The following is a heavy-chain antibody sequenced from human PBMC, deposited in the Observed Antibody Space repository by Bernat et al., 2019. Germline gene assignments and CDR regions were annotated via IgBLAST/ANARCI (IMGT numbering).Heavy chain of an antibody. Sequence: QVTLKESGPVLVKPTETLTLTCTVSGFSLSNARMGVSWIRQPPGKALEWLAHIFSNDEKSYSTSLKSRLTISKDTSKSQVVLTMTNMDPVDTATYYGAHIKVGVGWSLDYWGQGTLVTVSS. CDR3: AHIKVGVGWSLDY. CDR1: GFSLSNARMG. D-gene: IGHD3-16*01. CDR2: IFSNDEK. J-gene: IGHJ4*02. V-gene: IGHV2-26*01.